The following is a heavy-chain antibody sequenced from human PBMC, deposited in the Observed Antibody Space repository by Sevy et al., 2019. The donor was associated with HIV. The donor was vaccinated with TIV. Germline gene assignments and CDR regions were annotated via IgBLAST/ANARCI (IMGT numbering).Heavy chain of an antibody. V-gene: IGHV4-34*01. D-gene: IGHD2-2*01. Sequence: SETLSLTCAVYGGCFSGYYWNWIRQSPGKGLEWIGEINHSVSTHYNPSLKSRVTISVDTSKNQFSLSLNSVTAADTAVYYCARAPPVVVVPGAPSWFDPWGQGTLVTVSS. J-gene: IGHJ5*02. CDR1: GGCFSGYY. CDR2: INHSVST. CDR3: ARAPPVVVVPGAPSWFDP.